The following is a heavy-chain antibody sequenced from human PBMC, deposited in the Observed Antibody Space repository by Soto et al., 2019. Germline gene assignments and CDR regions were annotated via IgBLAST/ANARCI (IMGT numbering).Heavy chain of an antibody. V-gene: IGHV4-31*03. CDR2: IYYSGST. CDR1: GASISSAGHS. Sequence: PSETLSLTCTVSGASISSAGHSWTWIRQHPGKGLEWIGYIYYSGSTYYNPSLKSRVTISADTSKNQFSLKLSSVTVADTAVYYCARDHYSNLRSYYDMDVWGLGTTVTVSS. J-gene: IGHJ6*02. D-gene: IGHD4-4*01. CDR3: ARDHYSNLRSYYDMDV.